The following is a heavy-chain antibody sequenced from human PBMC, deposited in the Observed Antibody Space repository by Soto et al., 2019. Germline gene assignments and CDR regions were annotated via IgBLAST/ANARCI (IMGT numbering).Heavy chain of an antibody. CDR3: TGITWFRGMEV. CDR2: TYYKSKWNN. J-gene: IGHJ6*01. D-gene: IGHD3-10*01. Sequence: SQTLSLTCAISVYGVSSNSAAWNWISQSPSRGLEWLGRTYYKSKWNNDYALSVKSRITINPDTSKNQFSLHLYSVTPEDTAVYYCTGITWFRGMEVWGQGTPVIVS. V-gene: IGHV6-1*01. CDR1: VYGVSSNSAA.